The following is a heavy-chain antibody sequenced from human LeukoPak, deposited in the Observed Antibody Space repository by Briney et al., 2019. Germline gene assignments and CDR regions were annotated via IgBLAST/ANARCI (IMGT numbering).Heavy chain of an antibody. CDR3: AKGGSDYYDSSGFFRGYFDY. CDR1: GFTFSSYA. D-gene: IGHD3-22*01. Sequence: GGSLRLSCAASGFTFSSYAMNWVRQAPGKGLEWVSAISGSGGSTYYADSVKGRFTISRDNSKNTLYLQMNSLRAEDTAVYYCAKGGSDYYDSSGFFRGYFDYWGQGTLVTVSS. CDR2: ISGSGGST. J-gene: IGHJ4*02. V-gene: IGHV3-23*01.